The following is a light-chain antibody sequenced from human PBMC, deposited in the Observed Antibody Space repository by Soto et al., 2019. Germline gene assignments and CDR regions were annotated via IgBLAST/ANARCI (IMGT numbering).Light chain of an antibody. CDR2: DNN. J-gene: IGLJ2*01. CDR1: SSNIGAGFD. CDR3: QSYDSSLSGVV. V-gene: IGLV1-40*01. Sequence: QSALTQPPSVSGAPGQRVTISCTGSSSNIGAGFDVHWYQQLPGTAPKLLIYDNNNRPSGVPDRFSASKSDTSASLAITGLQAEDEADYYCQSYDSSLSGVVFGGGTKLTVL.